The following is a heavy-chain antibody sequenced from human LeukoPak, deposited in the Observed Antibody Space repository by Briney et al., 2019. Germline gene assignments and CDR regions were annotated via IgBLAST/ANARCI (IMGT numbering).Heavy chain of an antibody. Sequence: SETLSLTCAVYSGSFSGYYWSWIRQPPGKGLEWIGEINHSGSTNYNPSLKSRVTISVDTSKNQFSLKLSSVTAADTAVYYCARHGSRIPLWFGESNQPDFDYWGQGTLVTVSS. V-gene: IGHV4-34*01. CDR1: SGSFSGYY. CDR2: INHSGST. J-gene: IGHJ4*02. D-gene: IGHD3-10*01. CDR3: ARHGSRIPLWFGESNQPDFDY.